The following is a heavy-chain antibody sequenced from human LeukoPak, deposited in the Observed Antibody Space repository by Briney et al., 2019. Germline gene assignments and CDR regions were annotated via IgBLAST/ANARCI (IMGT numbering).Heavy chain of an antibody. CDR2: IYHSGST. Sequence: SETLSLTCAVSGGSISSGGYSWSWIRQPPGEGLEWIGYIYHSGSTYYNPSLKSRVTISVDRSKNQFSLKLSSVTAADTAVYYCARGAYTVTTLDYWGQGTLVTVSS. D-gene: IGHD4-17*01. J-gene: IGHJ4*02. V-gene: IGHV4-30-2*01. CDR3: ARGAYTVTTLDY. CDR1: GGSISSGGYS.